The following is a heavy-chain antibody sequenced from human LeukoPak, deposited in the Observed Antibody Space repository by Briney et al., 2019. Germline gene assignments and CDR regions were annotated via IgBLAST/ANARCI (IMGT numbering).Heavy chain of an antibody. CDR2: IYYSGST. CDR3: ARPTTYYYDSSGYTDAFDI. D-gene: IGHD3-22*01. V-gene: IGHV4-39*01. CDR1: GGSISSSSYY. Sequence: PSETLSLTCTVSGGSISSSSYYWGWIRQPPGKGLEWIGCIYYSGSTYYNPSLKSRVTISVDTSKNQFSLKLSSVTAADTAVYYCARPTTYYYDSSGYTDAFDIWGQGTMVTVSS. J-gene: IGHJ3*02.